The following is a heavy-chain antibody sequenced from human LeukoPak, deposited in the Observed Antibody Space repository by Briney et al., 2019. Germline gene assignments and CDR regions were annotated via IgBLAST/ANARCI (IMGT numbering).Heavy chain of an antibody. CDR2: IWYDGSNK. J-gene: IGHJ4*02. CDR3: ARAAYDSTGYLTL. Sequence: GALRTPLAASGITLSSYCMQRVRPAPGKGLEWVAVIWYDGSNKYYADSVKGRFTISRDNSKNTVYLQMNSLRAEDTAVYYCARAAYDSTGYLTLWGQGTLVTVSS. V-gene: IGHV3-33*01. CDR1: GITLSSYC. D-gene: IGHD3-22*01.